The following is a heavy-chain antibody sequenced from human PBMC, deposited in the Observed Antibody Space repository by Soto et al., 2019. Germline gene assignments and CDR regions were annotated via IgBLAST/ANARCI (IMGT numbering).Heavy chain of an antibody. CDR3: AATSGQNEGYNWFDP. Sequence: QVQLVQSGAEVKKPGASVKVSCKASGYTFASYDINWVRQATGQGLEWMGWMNPNSGNTGYAQKFQGRVTMTRNTSISTAYMELSSLRSEDTAVYYCAATSGQNEGYNWFDPWGQGTLVTVSS. V-gene: IGHV1-8*01. CDR1: GYTFASYD. CDR2: MNPNSGNT. D-gene: IGHD2-15*01. J-gene: IGHJ5*02.